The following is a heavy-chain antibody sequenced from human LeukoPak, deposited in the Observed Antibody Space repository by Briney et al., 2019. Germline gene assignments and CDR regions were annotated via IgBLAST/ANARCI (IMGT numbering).Heavy chain of an antibody. J-gene: IGHJ5*02. CDR1: GGSFSGYY. CDR3: ARRGSPYDFWSGYYLGWFDP. Sequence: SETLSLTCAVYGGSFSGYYWSWIRQPPGKGLEWIGEINHSGSTNYNPSLKSRVTISVDTSKNQFSLKLSSVTAADTAVYYCARRGSPYDFWSGYYLGWFDPWGQGTLVTVSS. D-gene: IGHD3-3*01. CDR2: INHSGST. V-gene: IGHV4-34*01.